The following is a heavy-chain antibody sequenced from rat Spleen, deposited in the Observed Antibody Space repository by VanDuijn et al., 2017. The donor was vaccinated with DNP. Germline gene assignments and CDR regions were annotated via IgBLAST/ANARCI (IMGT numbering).Heavy chain of an antibody. V-gene: IGHV5S13*01. Sequence: EVQLVESGGGLVQPGRSLKLSCAASGITFTNYGMAWVRQAPKKGLEWVATINTNGDSTYYRDSVKGRFTISRDNAESTLYLQMDRLRSEDTATYYCAKRGDFDYWGQGVMVTVSS. CDR2: INTNGDST. CDR1: GITFTNYG. CDR3: AKRGDFDY. J-gene: IGHJ2*01.